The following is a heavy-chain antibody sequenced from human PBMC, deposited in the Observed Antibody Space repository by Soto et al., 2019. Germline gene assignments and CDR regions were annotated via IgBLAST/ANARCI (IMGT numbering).Heavy chain of an antibody. Sequence: GGSLRLSCAASGFSVSLFWMSWVRHTPGKGLEWVANINEDGSEKFFADSVKGRFTISRDNAKNSLSLQMNSLTADDTAVYYCARTGWPQSSYYFDYWGQGTLVTVSS. CDR1: GFSVSLFW. J-gene: IGHJ4*02. CDR3: ARTGWPQSSYYFDY. CDR2: INEDGSEK. D-gene: IGHD3-16*01. V-gene: IGHV3-7*03.